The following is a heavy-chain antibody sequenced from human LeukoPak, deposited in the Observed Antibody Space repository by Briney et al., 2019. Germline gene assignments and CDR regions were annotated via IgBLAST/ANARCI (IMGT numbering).Heavy chain of an antibody. D-gene: IGHD3-9*01. V-gene: IGHV1-46*01. Sequence: TVKPSCTPSGYTFTSYYIHWVPQAPGQGLEWMGIINPTGGSTGYAPKFQARVTMPRDTSTSTVYMALSSLTSEETPVYYCATSGRGYLTGYTCFDYWGQGTLVTVSS. J-gene: IGHJ4*02. CDR3: ATSGRGYLTGYTCFDY. CDR2: INPTGGST. CDR1: GYTFTSYY.